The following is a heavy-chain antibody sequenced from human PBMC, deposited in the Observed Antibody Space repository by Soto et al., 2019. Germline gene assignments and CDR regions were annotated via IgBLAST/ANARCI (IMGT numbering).Heavy chain of an antibody. J-gene: IGHJ6*02. Sequence: SETLSLTCTVSGDSVTNYYCSWIRQPAGRGLEWIGRVYSSGATNYNPSLNGRVTMSVDTSRNQFSLRLSSVTAADTAIYFCTKGPNWNYYYYGVDVWGQGTAVTVSS. D-gene: IGHD1-20*01. CDR2: VYSSGAT. V-gene: IGHV4-4*07. CDR3: TKGPNWNYYYYGVDV. CDR1: GDSVTNYY.